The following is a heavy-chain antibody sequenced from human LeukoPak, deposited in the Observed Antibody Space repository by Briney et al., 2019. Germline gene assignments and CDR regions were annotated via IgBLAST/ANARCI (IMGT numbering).Heavy chain of an antibody. Sequence: SETLSLTCTVSGGSISSSSYYWGWIRQPPGKGLEWIGEINHSGSTNYNPSLKSRVTISVDTSKSQFSLKLSSVTAADTAVYYCARGLGYCSSTSCYTGGDYWGQGTLVTVSS. J-gene: IGHJ4*02. CDR1: GGSISSSSYY. D-gene: IGHD2-2*02. CDR3: ARGLGYCSSTSCYTGGDY. CDR2: INHSGST. V-gene: IGHV4-39*07.